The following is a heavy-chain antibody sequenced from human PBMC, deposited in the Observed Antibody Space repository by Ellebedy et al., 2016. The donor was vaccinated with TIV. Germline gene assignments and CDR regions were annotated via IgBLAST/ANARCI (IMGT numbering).Heavy chain of an antibody. CDR1: GGTFSSYA. CDR2: IIPIFGTA. D-gene: IGHD6-13*01. CDR3: ARPSASYSSSWYVDY. V-gene: IGHV1-69*13. Sequence: SVKVSXXASGGTFSSYAISWVRQAPGQGLEWMGGIIPIFGTANYAQKFQGRVTITADESTSTAYMELSSLRSEDTAVYYCARPSASYSSSWYVDYWGQGTLVTVSS. J-gene: IGHJ4*02.